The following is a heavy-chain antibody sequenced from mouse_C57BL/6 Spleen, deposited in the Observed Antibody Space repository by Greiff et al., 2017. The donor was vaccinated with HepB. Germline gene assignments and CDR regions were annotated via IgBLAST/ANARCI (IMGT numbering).Heavy chain of an antibody. CDR2: IDPENGDT. CDR1: GFNIKDDY. J-gene: IGHJ3*01. Sequence: VQLQQSGAELVRPGASVKLSCTASGFNIKDDYMHWVKQRPEQGLEWIGWIDPENGDTEYASKFQGKATITADTSSNTAYLQLSSLTSEDTAVYYCTTAPRLAYWGQGTLVTVSA. CDR3: TTAPRLAY. V-gene: IGHV14-4*01.